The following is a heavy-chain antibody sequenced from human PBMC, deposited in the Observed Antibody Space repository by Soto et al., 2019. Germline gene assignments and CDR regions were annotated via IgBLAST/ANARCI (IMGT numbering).Heavy chain of an antibody. CDR3: VKDGERGRVETAMRYGMDV. Sequence: GASVKVSCKTSVGTLSSFAISWVRQAPGQGLEWVGTFIPVVAMAKYGQNFQGRVTITADNSRNTLYLQMSSLGAEDTAVYYCVKDGERGRVETAMRYGMDVWGQGTTVTVSS. CDR2: FIPVVAMA. D-gene: IGHD5-18*01. J-gene: IGHJ6*02. V-gene: IGHV1-69*04. CDR1: VGTLSSFA.